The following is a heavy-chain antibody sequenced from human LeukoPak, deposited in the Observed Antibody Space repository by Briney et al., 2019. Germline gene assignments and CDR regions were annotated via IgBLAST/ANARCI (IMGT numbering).Heavy chain of an antibody. J-gene: IGHJ4*02. D-gene: IGHD6-13*01. CDR2: VSSSSSYI. CDR3: ARDVYTSNWFPFDS. CDR1: GFTFSSYS. Sequence: PGGSLRLSCAASGFTFSSYSMNWVRQAPGKGLEWVSSVSSSSSYIYYADSVKGRFTISRDNAKSSLYLQMNSLRAEDTAVYYCARDVYTSNWFPFDSWGQGTLVTVSS. V-gene: IGHV3-21*06.